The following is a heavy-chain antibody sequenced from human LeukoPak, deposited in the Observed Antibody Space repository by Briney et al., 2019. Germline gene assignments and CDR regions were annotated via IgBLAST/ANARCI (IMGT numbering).Heavy chain of an antibody. CDR3: ARDSPGYGAYVS. CDR1: GFTFSTYW. D-gene: IGHD5-12*01. Sequence: GGSLRLSCAASGFTFSTYWITWFGQAPGKGLSWVANIKEDGSREYYVDSVKGRFTISRDNAKNSLYLQMDSLTAEDTAVYYCARDSPGYGAYVSWGQGTLVSVSS. J-gene: IGHJ1*01. V-gene: IGHV3-7*01. CDR2: IKEDGSRE.